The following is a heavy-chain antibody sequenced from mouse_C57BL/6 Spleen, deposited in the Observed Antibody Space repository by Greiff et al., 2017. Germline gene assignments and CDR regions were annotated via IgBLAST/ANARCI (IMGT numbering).Heavy chain of an antibody. CDR2: IYPGDGDT. Sequence: QVQLKESGPELVKPGASVKISCKASGYAFSSSWMNWVKQRPGKGLEWSGRIYPGDGDTNYNGKFKGKATLTADKSSSTAYMQLSSLTSEDSAVYFCARAMGWLPYYFDYWGQGTTLTVSS. CDR1: GYAFSSSW. V-gene: IGHV1-82*01. D-gene: IGHD2-3*01. J-gene: IGHJ2*01. CDR3: ARAMGWLPYYFDY.